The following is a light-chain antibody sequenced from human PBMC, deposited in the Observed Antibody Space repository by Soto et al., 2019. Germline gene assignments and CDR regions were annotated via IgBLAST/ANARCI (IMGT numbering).Light chain of an antibody. J-gene: IGLJ2*01. CDR2: LYSDGSH. CDR1: SGHSSFA. V-gene: IGLV4-69*01. Sequence: QSVLTQSPSASASLGASVKLTCTLSSGHSSFAIALHQQQPEKGPRYLMKLYSDGSHSKGDGVPDRFPGSSSGAERYLTISSLQSEDEAAYYCQTWGTGIKVFGGGTKLTVL. CDR3: QTWGTGIKV.